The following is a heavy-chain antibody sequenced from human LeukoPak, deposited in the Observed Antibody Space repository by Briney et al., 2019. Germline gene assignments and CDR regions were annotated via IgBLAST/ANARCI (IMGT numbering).Heavy chain of an antibody. Sequence: GGSLRLSCAASGFTVSSNYMSWVRQAPGKGLEWVSVIYSGGSTYYADSVKGRFTISRDNSKNTLYLQMNSLRAEDTAVYYCARDPSKDIVVVPAAASDYWGQGTLVTVSS. CDR1: GFTVSSNY. CDR2: IYSGGST. V-gene: IGHV3-66*02. CDR3: ARDPSKDIVVVPAAASDY. J-gene: IGHJ4*02. D-gene: IGHD2-2*01.